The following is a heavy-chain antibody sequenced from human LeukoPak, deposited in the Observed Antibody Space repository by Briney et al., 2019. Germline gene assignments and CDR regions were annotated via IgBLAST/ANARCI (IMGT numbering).Heavy chain of an antibody. D-gene: IGHD2-15*01. CDR2: IYPGASHS. CDR3: ARSSCTGGCCYRGYFFDY. Sequence: GESLKISCKGSGDSFTSYWIGWVRQMPGKGLEWMGIIYPGASHSTYSPSFQGQVTISAERSINTAYLQWSSLKASDTAMYYCARSSCTGGCCYRGYFFDYWGQGTLVTVSS. J-gene: IGHJ4*02. CDR1: GDSFTSYW. V-gene: IGHV5-51*01.